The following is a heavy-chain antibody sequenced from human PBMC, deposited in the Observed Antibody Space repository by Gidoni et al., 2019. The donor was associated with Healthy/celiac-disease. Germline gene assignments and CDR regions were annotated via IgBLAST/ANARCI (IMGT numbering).Heavy chain of an antibody. CDR3: ARDRDYRDHYYYYGMDV. Sequence: QVQLVESGGGVVQPVRSLSLPCAASGFTFSSYAMYWVRQAPGKGLDLVAVITYDGSNKYYADSVKGRFTISRDNSKNTLYLQMNSLRAEDTAVYYCARDRDYRDHYYYYGMDVWGQGTTVTVSS. J-gene: IGHJ6*02. CDR2: ITYDGSNK. V-gene: IGHV3-30*04. D-gene: IGHD4-4*01. CDR1: GFTFSSYA.